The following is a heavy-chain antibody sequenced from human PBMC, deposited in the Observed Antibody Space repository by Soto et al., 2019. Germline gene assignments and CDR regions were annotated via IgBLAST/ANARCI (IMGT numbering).Heavy chain of an antibody. CDR2: IWHDGSKE. CDR3: ARDVWRGSSSKFLDY. J-gene: IGHJ4*02. D-gene: IGHD6-6*01. CDR1: GYVFSTNG. V-gene: IGHV3-33*01. Sequence: QVQLVESGGGVVQPGGSLRLSCVGSGYVFSTNGIHWVRQAPGKGLEWVADIWHDGSKEYYVDFVKGRFTISRDNNRNTVYLQMDSLRVEDTAVYFCARDVWRGSSSKFLDYWGQGTLVTVSS.